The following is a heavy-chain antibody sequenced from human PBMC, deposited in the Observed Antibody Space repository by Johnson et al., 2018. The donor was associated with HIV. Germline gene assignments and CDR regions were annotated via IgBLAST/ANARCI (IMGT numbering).Heavy chain of an antibody. Sequence: QVRLVESGGGVVQPGRSLRLSCAASGFSFSPYALHWVRQTPGKGLEWVAVISYDGRNKYYTDSVKGRFTISRDNSKNTLYLQMNSRRAEDTAVYYCARGVYSSSWYGAFDIWGQGTMVTVSS. J-gene: IGHJ3*02. CDR3: ARGVYSSSWYGAFDI. V-gene: IGHV3-30*14. CDR1: GFSFSPYA. D-gene: IGHD6-13*01. CDR2: ISYDGRNK.